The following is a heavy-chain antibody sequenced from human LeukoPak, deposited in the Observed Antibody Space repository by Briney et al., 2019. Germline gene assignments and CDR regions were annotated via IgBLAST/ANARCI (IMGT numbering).Heavy chain of an antibody. CDR2: IGSSGSTK. D-gene: IGHD3-22*01. CDR3: ARVYYDSSGYYYDGYNFDS. CDR1: GFTFSDYY. V-gene: IGHV3-11*04. Sequence: PGGSLRLSCAASGFTFSDYYMSWIRQAPGKGLEWVSYIGSSGSTKYYADSVKGRFTISRDNAKNSLYLQMNSLRAEDTAVYYCARVYYDSSGYYYDGYNFDSWGQGTLVTVSS. J-gene: IGHJ4*02.